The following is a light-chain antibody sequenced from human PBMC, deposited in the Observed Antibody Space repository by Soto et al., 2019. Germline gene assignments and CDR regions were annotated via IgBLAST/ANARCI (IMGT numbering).Light chain of an antibody. V-gene: IGKV1-39*01. CDR3: QQSYRTPLT. CDR1: QSISSF. J-gene: IGKJ4*01. Sequence: DIQMTQSPSSLSASVGDRVTITCRASQSISSFLDWYQQKPGKAPKLLIYAASSLQSGVPSRFSGGGSGTDFTLTISSLQPEDFATYYCQQSYRTPLTFGGGTKVEIK. CDR2: AAS.